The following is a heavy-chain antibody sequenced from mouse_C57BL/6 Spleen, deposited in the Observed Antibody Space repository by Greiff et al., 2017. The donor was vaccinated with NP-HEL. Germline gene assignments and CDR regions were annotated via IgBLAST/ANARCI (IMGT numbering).Heavy chain of an antibody. J-gene: IGHJ4*01. CDR3: ARWGVRGDYAMDY. Sequence: QVQLQQPGAELVKPGASVKMSCKASGYTFTSYWITWVKQRPGQGLEWIGDIYPGSGSTNYNEKFKSKATLTVDTSSSKAYMQLSSLTSEDSAVYYCARWGVRGDYAMDYWGQGTSVTVSS. D-gene: IGHD2-14*01. V-gene: IGHV1-55*01. CDR1: GYTFTSYW. CDR2: IYPGSGST.